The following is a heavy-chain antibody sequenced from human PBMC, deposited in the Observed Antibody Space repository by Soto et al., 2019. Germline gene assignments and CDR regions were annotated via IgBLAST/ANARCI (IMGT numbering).Heavy chain of an antibody. CDR1: GVSVNSGSYH. CDR3: ARSRIVGATKEDFDY. D-gene: IGHD1-26*01. J-gene: IGHJ4*02. CDR2: IYYSGST. V-gene: IGHV4-61*01. Sequence: PSETLSLTCTVSGVSVNSGSYHWSWIRQPPGKGLEWIEYIYYSGSTNYNPSLKSRVTISVDTSKNQFSLKLGSVTAADMAVYYCARSRIVGATKEDFDYWGQGTLVTVSS.